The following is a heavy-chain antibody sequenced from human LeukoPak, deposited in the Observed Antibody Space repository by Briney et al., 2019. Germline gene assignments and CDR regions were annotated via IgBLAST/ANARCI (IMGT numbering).Heavy chain of an antibody. D-gene: IGHD2-15*01. Sequence: ASVKISRKASGYTFTSYDINWVRQATGQGLEWMGWMNPNSGNTGYAQKFQGRVTMTRNTSISTAYMELSSLRSEDTAVYYCARSQVVVAAMASRKRKNWFDPWGQGTLVTVSS. CDR3: ARSQVVVAAMASRKRKNWFDP. J-gene: IGHJ5*02. V-gene: IGHV1-8*01. CDR2: MNPNSGNT. CDR1: GYTFTSYD.